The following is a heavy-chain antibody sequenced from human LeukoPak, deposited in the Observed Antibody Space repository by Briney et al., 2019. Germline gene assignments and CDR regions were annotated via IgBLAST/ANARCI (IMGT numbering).Heavy chain of an antibody. D-gene: IGHD6-19*01. CDR2: INHSGRT. CDR3: ARPVSGSSGWYYNY. CDR1: GGSFSGYY. J-gene: IGHJ4*02. V-gene: IGHV4-34*01. Sequence: SETLSLTCAVYGGSFSGYYWSWVGQPPGKGGEWVGEINHSGRTNYNPSLKSGVTISVETTRKKFTLKISSVPAADTAVYYCARPVSGSSGWYYNYCGQGTLVTVSS.